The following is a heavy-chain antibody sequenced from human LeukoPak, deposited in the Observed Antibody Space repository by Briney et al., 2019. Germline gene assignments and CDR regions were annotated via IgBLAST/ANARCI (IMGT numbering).Heavy chain of an antibody. Sequence: GGSLRLSCAASGFTFDDYAMHWVRQAPGKGLEWVPLISGDGGSTYYADSVKGRFTISRDNSKNSLYLQMNSLRTEDTALYYCAKDYAGTYYDYVWGSYRDNYFDYWGQGTLVTVSS. D-gene: IGHD3-16*02. CDR3: AKDYAGTYYDYVWGSYRDNYFDY. CDR1: GFTFDDYA. J-gene: IGHJ4*02. V-gene: IGHV3-43*02. CDR2: ISGDGGST.